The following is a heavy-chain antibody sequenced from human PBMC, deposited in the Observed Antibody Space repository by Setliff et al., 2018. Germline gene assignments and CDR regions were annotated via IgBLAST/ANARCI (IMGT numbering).Heavy chain of an antibody. CDR2: IHHSGST. CDR1: GGSFSSYY. D-gene: IGHD6-19*01. CDR3: ARLRKAVDGINFPRYMDV. J-gene: IGHJ6*04. Sequence: TLSLTCAVYGGSFSSYYWNWIRQPPGKGLEWIGEIHHSGSTKYNPSLKSRVTISVDTSKNQFSLRLSSVTAADTAVYYCARLRKAVDGINFPRYMDVWGKGTTVTVS. V-gene: IGHV4-34*01.